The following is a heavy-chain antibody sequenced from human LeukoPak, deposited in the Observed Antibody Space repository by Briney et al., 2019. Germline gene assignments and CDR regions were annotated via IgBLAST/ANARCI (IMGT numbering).Heavy chain of an antibody. D-gene: IGHD3-3*01. Sequence: ASVKVSCKASGYIFTTYYMNWVRQAPGQGLEWMGIVNPSSGITSYGQKFQGRVTMTSDTSTSTVYMELSSLRSEDTAVYYCARDYDGNLRGFDPWGQGTLVTVSS. CDR1: GYIFTTYY. V-gene: IGHV1-46*01. CDR3: ARDYDGNLRGFDP. CDR2: VNPSSGIT. J-gene: IGHJ5*02.